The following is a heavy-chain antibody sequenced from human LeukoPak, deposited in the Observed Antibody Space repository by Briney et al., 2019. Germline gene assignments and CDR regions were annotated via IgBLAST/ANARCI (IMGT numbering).Heavy chain of an antibody. Sequence: GGSLRLSCAASGFTFSSYAMSWVRQAPGKGLEWVSSISGSGGTTYYADSVKGRFTISRDNSKNTLYLEMNSLRAEDKAVYYCEKSKGPIAVAKKFDYWGQGALVTVSS. CDR2: ISGSGGTT. CDR1: GFTFSSYA. J-gene: IGHJ4*02. CDR3: EKSKGPIAVAKKFDY. V-gene: IGHV3-23*01. D-gene: IGHD6-19*01.